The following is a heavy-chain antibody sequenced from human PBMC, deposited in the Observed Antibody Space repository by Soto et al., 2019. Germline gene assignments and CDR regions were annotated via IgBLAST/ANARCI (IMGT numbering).Heavy chain of an antibody. D-gene: IGHD3-3*01. V-gene: IGHV1-18*04. CDR2: ISAYNGNT. J-gene: IGHJ6*02. CDR1: GYTFTSYG. Sequence: APVKVSCKAFGYTFTSYGNSGGRQALGQGLEGMGWISAYNGNTNYAQKLQGRVTMTTDTSTSTAYMELRSLRSDDTAVYYCARVYYDFWSGYRYYYYGMDVWGQGTTVTVSS. CDR3: ARVYYDFWSGYRYYYYGMDV.